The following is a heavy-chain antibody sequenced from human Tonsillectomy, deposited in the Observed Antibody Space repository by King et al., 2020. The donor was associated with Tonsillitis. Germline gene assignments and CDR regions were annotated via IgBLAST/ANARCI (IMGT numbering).Heavy chain of an antibody. Sequence: QLVQSGGGVVQPGRSLRLSCAASGFTFSSYDMYWVRQAPGKGLEWVAVISYDGSYKYYADSVTGRFTISRDNSKNKVYLQMNSLRAEDTAVYYCARDRDGYMFDYWGQGTLVTVSS. D-gene: IGHD5-24*01. V-gene: IGHV3-33*05. CDR1: GFTFSSYD. CDR3: ARDRDGYMFDY. CDR2: ISYDGSYK. J-gene: IGHJ4*02.